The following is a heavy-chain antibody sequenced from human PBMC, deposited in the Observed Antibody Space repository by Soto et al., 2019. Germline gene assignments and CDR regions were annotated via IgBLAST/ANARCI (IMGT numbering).Heavy chain of an antibody. J-gene: IGHJ4*02. CDR1: GGTFSRYA. D-gene: IGHD3-22*01. CDR3: ARDGTLYDSSGYYYLY. CDR2: IIPLFGKA. Sequence: SVQVPCKASGGTFSRYAISWVRQAPGQGLEWMGGIIPLFGKANYAQKFQGRVTITADESTSTAYMELSSLRSEDTAVYYCARDGTLYDSSGYYYLYWGQGTLVTVS. V-gene: IGHV1-69*13.